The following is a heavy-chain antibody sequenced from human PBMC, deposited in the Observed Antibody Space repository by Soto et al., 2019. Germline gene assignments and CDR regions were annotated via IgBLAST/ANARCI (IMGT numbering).Heavy chain of an antibody. CDR3: ATDSNDYGLESY. Sequence: ASVKVYCKVSGYTLTELSIHWVRQAPGKGLEWMGGFDPEDGETIYAQKFQGRVTMTEDTSTDTAYMELSSLRSEDTAVYYCATDSNDYGLESYWGQGTLVTVSS. D-gene: IGHD4-17*01. CDR2: FDPEDGET. J-gene: IGHJ1*01. V-gene: IGHV1-24*01. CDR1: GYTLTELS.